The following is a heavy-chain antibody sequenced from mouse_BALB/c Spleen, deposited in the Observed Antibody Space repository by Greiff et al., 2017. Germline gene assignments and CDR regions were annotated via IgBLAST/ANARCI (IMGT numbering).Heavy chain of an antibody. J-gene: IGHJ4*01. V-gene: IGHV1-7*01. CDR1: GYTFTSYW. D-gene: IGHD1-1*01. CDR2: INPSTGYT. Sequence: VQLQQSGAELAKPGASVKMSCKASGYTFTSYWMHWVKQRPGQGLEWIGYINPSTGYTEYNQKFKDKATLTADKSSSTAYMQLSSLTSEDSAVYYCNACVVVEAMDYWGQGTSVTVSS. CDR3: NACVVVEAMDY.